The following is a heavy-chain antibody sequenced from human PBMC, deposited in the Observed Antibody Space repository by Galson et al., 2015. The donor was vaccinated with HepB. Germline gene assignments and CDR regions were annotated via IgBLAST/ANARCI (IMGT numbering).Heavy chain of an antibody. D-gene: IGHD6-19*01. V-gene: IGHV1-69*04. J-gene: IGHJ3*02. CDR3: ARDRSVAGPRARGAFDI. Sequence: SVKVSCKASGGTFSSYTISWVRQAPGQGLEWMGRIIPILGIANYAQKFQGRVTIAADKSTSTAYMELSSLRSEDTAVYYCARDRSVAGPRARGAFDIWGQGTMVTVSS. CDR1: GGTFSSYT. CDR2: IIPILGIA.